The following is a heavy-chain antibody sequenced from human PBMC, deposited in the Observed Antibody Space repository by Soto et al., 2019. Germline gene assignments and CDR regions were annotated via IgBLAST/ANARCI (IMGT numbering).Heavy chain of an antibody. CDR3: ARRSVAPIYFDWLGNGMDV. V-gene: IGHV4-39*01. J-gene: IGHJ6*02. CDR1: GGSISSSSYY. D-gene: IGHD3-9*01. Sequence: PSETLSLTCTVSGGSISSSSYYWGWIRQPPGKGLEWIGSIYYSGSTYYNPSLKSRVTISVDTSKNQFSLKLSSVTAADTAVYYCARRSVAPIYFDWLGNGMDVWGQVTTVTVSS. CDR2: IYYSGST.